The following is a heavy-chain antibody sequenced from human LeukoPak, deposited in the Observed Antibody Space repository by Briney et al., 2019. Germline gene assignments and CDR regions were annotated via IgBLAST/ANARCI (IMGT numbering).Heavy chain of an antibody. D-gene: IGHD3-10*01. V-gene: IGHV4-4*02. J-gene: IGHJ4*02. CDR2: VYHSGDT. Sequence: SETLSLTCAVSGASIGSSHWWSWVRQPPGKGLEWIGEVYHSGDTTYNPSLRSRVTISADKSNNQFSLRLNSVTAADTAVFYCARGEERGSGTVHFDFWGQGILVTVSS. CDR3: ARGEERGSGTVHFDF. CDR1: GASIGSSHW.